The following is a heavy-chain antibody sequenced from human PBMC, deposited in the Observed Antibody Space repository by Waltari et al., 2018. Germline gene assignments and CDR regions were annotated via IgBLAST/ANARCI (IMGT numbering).Heavy chain of an antibody. CDR2: IGGSGDT. J-gene: IGHJ6*02. CDR1: GFIFTNYA. CDR3: VKVLWGSGLDV. D-gene: IGHD3-16*01. V-gene: IGHV3-23*01. Sequence: EVQLLESGGGLIQPGGSLRLSCAASGFIFTNYAMTWVRQAPGKGLEWVSLIGGSGDTYSADSVKGRSAISRDNSKNTLYLQINSLRVEDTAVYHCVKVLWGSGLDVWGQGTTVTVSS.